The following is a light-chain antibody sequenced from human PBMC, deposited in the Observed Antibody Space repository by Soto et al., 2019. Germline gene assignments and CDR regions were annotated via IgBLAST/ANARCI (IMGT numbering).Light chain of an antibody. CDR1: SSDVGGYNY. Sequence: QSVLTQPASVSGSPGQSITISCTGTSSDVGGYNYVSWSQQHPGKAPQLMVYEVSKRPSGVSNRFSGSKSGNTASLTISGLQAEDGADYYCSSYTSSSTYVFGTGTKVTV. J-gene: IGLJ1*01. CDR3: SSYTSSSTYV. V-gene: IGLV2-14*01. CDR2: EVS.